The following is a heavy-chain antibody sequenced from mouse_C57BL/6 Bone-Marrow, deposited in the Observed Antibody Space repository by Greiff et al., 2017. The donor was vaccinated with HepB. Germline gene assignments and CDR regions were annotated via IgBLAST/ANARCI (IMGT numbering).Heavy chain of an antibody. CDR2: ISSGSSTI. CDR1: GFTFSDYG. V-gene: IGHV5-17*01. CDR3: AKFPLDY. Sequence: EVKLVESGGGLVKPGGSLKLSCAASGFTFSDYGMHWVRQAPETGLEWVAYISSGSSTIYYADTVKGRFTIARDNAKNTLFLQMTSLRSEDTAMYYFAKFPLDYWGQGTSVTVSS. J-gene: IGHJ4*01.